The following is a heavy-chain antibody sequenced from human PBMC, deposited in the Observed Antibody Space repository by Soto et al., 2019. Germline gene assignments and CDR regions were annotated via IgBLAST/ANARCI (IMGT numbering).Heavy chain of an antibody. CDR3: ARYYDTSNRPYFHH. V-gene: IGHV4-30-4*01. Sequence: SETLSLTCTVSGGSISSDPYYWTWIRQSPGKGLEWLGSTYYSGSTYYNPSLKSRLTISVDTSKNQFSLRLSSVTAADTAMYYCARYYDTSNRPYFHHWGQGTRVTVSS. D-gene: IGHD3-22*01. CDR2: TYYSGST. J-gene: IGHJ1*01. CDR1: GGSISSDPYY.